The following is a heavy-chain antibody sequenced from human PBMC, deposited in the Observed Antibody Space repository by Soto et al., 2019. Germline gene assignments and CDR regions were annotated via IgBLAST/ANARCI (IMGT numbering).Heavy chain of an antibody. CDR2: IYYSGST. J-gene: IGHJ4*02. D-gene: IGHD6-13*01. CDR1: GGSISSSSYY. CDR3: ARFHYSSSWYF. V-gene: IGHV4-39*01. Sequence: QLQLQESGPGLVKPSETLSLTCTVSGGSISSSSYYWGWIRQPPGKGLEWIGRIYYSGSTYYNPSLKRRVTISVDTSKNQFSLKLSSVTAADTAVYYCARFHYSSSWYFWGQGTLVTVSS.